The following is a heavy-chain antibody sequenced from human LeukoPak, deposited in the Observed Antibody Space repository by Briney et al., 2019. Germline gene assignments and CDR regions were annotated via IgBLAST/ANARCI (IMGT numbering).Heavy chain of an antibody. CDR2: IYYSGST. V-gene: IGHV4-39*01. D-gene: IGHD3-10*01. CDR3: ARLMSYYGSGSYTYDY. Sequence: ASVTLSLTCTVSGGSISSSSYYWGWIRQPPGKGLEWIGSIYYSGSTYYNPSLKSRVTISVDTSKNQFSLKLSSVTAADTAVYYCARLMSYYGSGSYTYDYWGQGTLVTVSS. J-gene: IGHJ4*02. CDR1: GGSISSSSYY.